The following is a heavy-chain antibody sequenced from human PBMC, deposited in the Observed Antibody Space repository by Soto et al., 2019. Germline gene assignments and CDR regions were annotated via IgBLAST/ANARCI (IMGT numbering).Heavy chain of an antibody. V-gene: IGHV4-59*01. J-gene: IGHJ5*02. CDR2: IHYTGNT. D-gene: IGHD2-21*02. CDR3: AAGDSLTALSCREIKWFDP. Sequence: SETLSLTCTLASGRLSSYYWSWIRQPPGKGLEWIGYIHYTGNTNSNPSLKGRVTLSIDPSWNQFSLKLSSVTAADTAVYYCAAGDSLTALSCREIKWFDPWGQLTLVTVSS. CDR1: SGRLSSYY.